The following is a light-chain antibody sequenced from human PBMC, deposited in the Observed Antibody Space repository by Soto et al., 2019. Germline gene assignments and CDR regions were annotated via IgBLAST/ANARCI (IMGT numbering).Light chain of an antibody. CDR1: QSVTGTN. CDR3: QQYNNWPPWT. Sequence: EIVLTQSPGTLSLSPGEGSTLSCRASQSVTGTNLAWYQQRAGQAPRLLIYGASSRATGIPDRFSGSRSGTEFTLTINSLQSEDFAVYYCQQYNNWPPWTFGQGTKVDIK. J-gene: IGKJ1*01. CDR2: GAS. V-gene: IGKV3D-15*01.